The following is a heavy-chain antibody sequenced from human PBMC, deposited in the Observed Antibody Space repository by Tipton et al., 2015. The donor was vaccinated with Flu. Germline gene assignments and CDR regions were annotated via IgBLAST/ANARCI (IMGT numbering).Heavy chain of an antibody. CDR2: ISHSGTT. D-gene: IGHD2-2*01. Sequence: TLSLTCSVSGGSIRSHYWSWIRQPPGKGLEWIGYISHSGTTSYNPFLKGRLTLSLDTSKNQFSLGLSSVTAADTALYFCARQFCSSVTCYGDDAFDVWGQGTKVIVSS. V-gene: IGHV4-59*11. J-gene: IGHJ3*01. CDR1: GGSIRSHY. CDR3: ARQFCSSVTCYGDDAFDV.